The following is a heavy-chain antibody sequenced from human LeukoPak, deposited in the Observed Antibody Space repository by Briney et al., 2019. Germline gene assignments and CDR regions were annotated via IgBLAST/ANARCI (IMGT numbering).Heavy chain of an antibody. J-gene: IGHJ5*02. CDR3: ARIVHSGGWFDP. CDR2: IDWDDDK. D-gene: IGHD1-14*01. CDR1: GFSLSTSGMC. Sequence: SGPALVKPTQTLTLTCTFSGFSLSTSGMCVSWVRQPPGKALEWLALIDWDDDKYYSTSLKTRLTISKDTSKNQVVLTMTNMDPVDTTTYYCARIVHSGGWFDPWGQGTLVTVSS. V-gene: IGHV2-70*20.